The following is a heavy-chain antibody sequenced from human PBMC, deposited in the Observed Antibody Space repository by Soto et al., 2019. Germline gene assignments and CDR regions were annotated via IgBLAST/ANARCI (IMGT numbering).Heavy chain of an antibody. CDR1: GYTFTSYG. CDR2: ISTYNGNT. V-gene: IGHV1-18*04. Sequence: QVQLVQSGAEVKKPGASVKVSCKASGYTFTSYGISWVRQAPGQGLEWMGWISTYNGNTDYAQKLQGRVAMTTDTPTSTADMELRRLRSDDTAVYYCARDGQTTTVRGVRGGSYNYYGMDVWGQRPTVTVSS. CDR3: ARDGQTTTVRGVRGGSYNYYGMDV. D-gene: IGHD3-10*01. J-gene: IGHJ6*02.